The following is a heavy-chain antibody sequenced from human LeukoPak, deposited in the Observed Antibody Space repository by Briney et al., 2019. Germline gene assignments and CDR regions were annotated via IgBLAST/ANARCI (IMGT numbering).Heavy chain of an antibody. Sequence: PGGSLRLSCAASGFTFSNYEMNWVRQAPGKGLEWVSYISSSGSSIYYADSVKGRFTISRDNAKNSLYLQMNSLRAEDTAVYYCARERVDILTAYPSFDYWGQGTLVTVSS. V-gene: IGHV3-48*03. CDR1: GFTFSNYE. D-gene: IGHD3-9*01. CDR2: ISSSGSSI. CDR3: ARERVDILTAYPSFDY. J-gene: IGHJ4*02.